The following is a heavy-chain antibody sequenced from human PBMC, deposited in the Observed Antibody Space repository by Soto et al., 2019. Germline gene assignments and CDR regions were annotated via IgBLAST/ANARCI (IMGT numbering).Heavy chain of an antibody. D-gene: IGHD2-15*01. CDR2: ISTGDSPI. J-gene: IGHJ4*02. CDR1: GFPFSNYA. V-gene: IGHV3-48*01. CDR3: ATVCRFCSGSNSLY. Sequence: GGSLSLSCAASGFPFSNYAINWVRQAPGKGLEWVSYISTGDSPIYYADSVKGRFTISRDNAKKSLYLQMISLRAEDTAVYYCATVCRFCSGSNSLYWGRGTLVTVSS.